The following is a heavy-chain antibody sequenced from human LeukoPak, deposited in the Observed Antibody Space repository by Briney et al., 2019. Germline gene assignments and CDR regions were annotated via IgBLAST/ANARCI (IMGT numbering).Heavy chain of an antibody. CDR3: TRDLSLVYFDY. D-gene: IGHD3-16*02. Sequence: PSETLSLTCTVSGGSISSTNYYWGWIRQPPGTGLEWIGSIYYSGSTYYNPSLKSRVTISVDTSKNQFSLKLTSVTAADTAVYYCTRDLSLVYFDYWGQGTLVTVSS. CDR1: GGSISSTNYY. V-gene: IGHV4-39*07. CDR2: IYYSGST. J-gene: IGHJ4*02.